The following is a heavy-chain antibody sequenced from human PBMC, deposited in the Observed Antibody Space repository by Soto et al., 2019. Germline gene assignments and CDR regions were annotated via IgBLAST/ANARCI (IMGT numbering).Heavy chain of an antibody. CDR2: IQNDGSGT. CDR1: GFTFSSYW. Sequence: HPGGSVRLSCAASGFTFSSYWMRWVRQAPGKGLVWLSHIQNDGSGTTCADSVKGRFTISRDNAKNTLYLQMNSLRVEDTAVYYCVRGDRGGFDLWGQGTMVTVSS. J-gene: IGHJ3*01. D-gene: IGHD3-16*01. CDR3: VRGDRGGFDL. V-gene: IGHV3-74*01.